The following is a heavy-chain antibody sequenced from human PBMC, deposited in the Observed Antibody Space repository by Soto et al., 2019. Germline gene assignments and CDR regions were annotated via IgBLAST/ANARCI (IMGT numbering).Heavy chain of an antibody. CDR2: INPNSGGT. J-gene: IGHJ6*02. CDR3: ARESAITIFGVVTYYYGMDV. Sequence: ASVKVSCKASGYTFTCYYMHWVRQAPGQGLEWMGWINPNSGGTNYAQKFQGWVTMTRDTSISTAYMELSRLRSDDTAVYYCARESAITIFGVVTYYYGMDVWGQGTTVTSP. CDR1: GYTFTCYY. V-gene: IGHV1-2*04. D-gene: IGHD3-3*01.